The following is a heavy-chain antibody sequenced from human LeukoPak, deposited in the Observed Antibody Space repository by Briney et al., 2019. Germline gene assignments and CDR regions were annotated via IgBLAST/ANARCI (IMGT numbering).Heavy chain of an antibody. V-gene: IGHV4-34*01. CDR1: GGSFSGYY. CDR3: ARGRDGDYQASGYYGMDV. Sequence: SETLSLTCAVYGGSFSGYYWSWIRQPPGKGLEWIGEINHNGSTNYNPSLKSRVTISVDTSKNQFSLKLSSVTAADTAVYYCARGRDGDYQASGYYGMDVWGQGTTVTVSS. D-gene: IGHD4-17*01. CDR2: INHNGST. J-gene: IGHJ6*02.